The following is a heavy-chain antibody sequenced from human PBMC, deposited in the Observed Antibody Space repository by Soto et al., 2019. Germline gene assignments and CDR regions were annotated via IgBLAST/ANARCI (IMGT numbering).Heavy chain of an antibody. J-gene: IGHJ5*02. D-gene: IGHD3-3*01. CDR2: FDPEDGET. CDR1: GYTLTELS. Sequence: GASVKVSCKVSGYTLTELSMHWVRQAPGKGLEWMGGFDPEDGETIYAQKFQGRVTMTEDTPTDTAYMELSSLRSEDTAVYYCATGYHDFWSGYYHNWFDPWGQGTLVTVSS. CDR3: ATGYHDFWSGYYHNWFDP. V-gene: IGHV1-24*01.